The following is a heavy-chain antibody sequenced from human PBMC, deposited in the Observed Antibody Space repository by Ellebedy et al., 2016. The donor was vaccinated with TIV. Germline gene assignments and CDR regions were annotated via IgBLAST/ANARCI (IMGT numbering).Heavy chain of an antibody. V-gene: IGHV3-7*01. D-gene: IGHD3-10*02. Sequence: PGGSLRLSCAATGFTFSSDGMSWVRQTTGKGLEWVANIKQDGSEKYYLDSVKGRFTISRDNAKNSLYLQMNSLRAEDTAVYYCAGIADVRFDPWGQGTLVSVSS. CDR2: IKQDGSEK. CDR1: GFTFSSDG. CDR3: AGIADVRFDP. J-gene: IGHJ5*02.